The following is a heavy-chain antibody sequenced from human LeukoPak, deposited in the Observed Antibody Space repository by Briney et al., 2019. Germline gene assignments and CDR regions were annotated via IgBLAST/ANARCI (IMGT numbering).Heavy chain of an antibody. D-gene: IGHD3-22*01. CDR3: AKSAHYYDSSGYYFDY. J-gene: IGHJ4*02. V-gene: IGHV3-53*01. CDR1: GFTVSSNY. CDR2: IYSGGST. Sequence: GGSLRLSCAASGFTVSSNYMSWVRQAPGKGLEGVSVIYSGGSTYYADSVKGRFTISRDNSKNTLYLQMNSLRAEDTAVYYCAKSAHYYDSSGYYFDYWGQGTLVTVSS.